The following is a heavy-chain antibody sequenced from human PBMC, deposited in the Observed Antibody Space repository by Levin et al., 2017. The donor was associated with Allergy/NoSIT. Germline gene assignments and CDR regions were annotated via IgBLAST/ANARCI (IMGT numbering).Heavy chain of an antibody. J-gene: IGHJ4*02. CDR3: ARYYYDSSGYYYFDY. CDR2: ISSSSSYT. D-gene: IGHD3-22*01. Sequence: GGSLRLSCAASGFTFSDYYMSWIRQAPGKGLEWVSYISSSSSYTNYADSVKGRFTISRDNAKNSLYLQMNSLRAEDTAVYYCARYYYDSSGYYYFDYWGQGTLVTVSS. V-gene: IGHV3-11*03. CDR1: GFTFSDYY.